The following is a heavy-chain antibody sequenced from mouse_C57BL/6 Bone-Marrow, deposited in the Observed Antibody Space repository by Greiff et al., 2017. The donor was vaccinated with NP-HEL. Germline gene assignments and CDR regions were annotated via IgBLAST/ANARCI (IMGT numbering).Heavy chain of an antibody. J-gene: IGHJ1*03. V-gene: IGHV1-15*01. Sequence: VKLQQSGAELVRPGASVTLSCKASGYTFTDYEMHWVKQTPVHGLEWIGAIDPETGGTAYNQKFKGKAILTADKSSSTAYMELRSLTSEDSAVYYCTRPITTVVAMKDWYFDVWGTGTTVTVSS. D-gene: IGHD1-1*01. CDR1: GYTFTDYE. CDR3: TRPITTVVAMKDWYFDV. CDR2: IDPETGGT.